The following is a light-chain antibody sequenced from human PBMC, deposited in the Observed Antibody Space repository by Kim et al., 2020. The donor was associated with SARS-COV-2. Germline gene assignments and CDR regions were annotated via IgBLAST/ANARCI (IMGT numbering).Light chain of an antibody. CDR2: DAS. J-gene: IGKJ5*01. CDR1: QDSSNY. V-gene: IGKV1-33*01. Sequence: ASVGDRATITCQASQDSSNYLNWYQQKPGKAPKLLIYDASNLETGVPSRFSGSGFGTDFTFTISSLQPEAIATYYCQQYDNLPITFGQGTRLEIK. CDR3: QQYDNLPIT.